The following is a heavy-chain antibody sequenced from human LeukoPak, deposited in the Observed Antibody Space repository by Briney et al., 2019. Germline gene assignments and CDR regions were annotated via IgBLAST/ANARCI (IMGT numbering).Heavy chain of an antibody. D-gene: IGHD3-10*01. J-gene: IGHJ4*02. Sequence: QSGGSLRLSCAASGFTVSGNYMSWLRQAPGKGLEWVSVIYNGGNTYYADSVKGRFTISGDNSKNTVYLQMNSLRAEDTAVYYCARQGYYGSGTYYSYFDYWGQGTLVTVSS. CDR3: ARQGYYGSGTYYSYFDY. V-gene: IGHV3-53*01. CDR1: GFTVSGNY. CDR2: IYNGGNT.